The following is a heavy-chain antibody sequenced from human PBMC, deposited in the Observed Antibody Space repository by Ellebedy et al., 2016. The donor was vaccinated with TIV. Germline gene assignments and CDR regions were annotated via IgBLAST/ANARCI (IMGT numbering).Heavy chain of an antibody. CDR3: AGFGSGSVARFDY. J-gene: IGHJ4*02. CDR2: IYYSGNT. D-gene: IGHD3-10*01. Sequence: MPSETLSLTCTVSGGSISNYYWSWIRQPPGKGLEWIGYIYYSGNTNYSPSLKSRVTITVDTSKNQFSLNLTSVTAADTAVYYCAGFGSGSVARFDYWGQGTLVTVSS. CDR1: GGSISNYY. V-gene: IGHV4-59*01.